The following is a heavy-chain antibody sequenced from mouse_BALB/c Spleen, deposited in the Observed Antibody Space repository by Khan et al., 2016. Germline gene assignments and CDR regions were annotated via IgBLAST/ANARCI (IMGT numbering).Heavy chain of an antibody. CDR3: ARGSKVFDC. CDR1: GHPFTTYW. Sequence: QVQLQQPGAELVRPGASVKLSCKASGHPFTTYWMNWFKQRPEQGLEWIGRIDPYDSEPHYDHKFKDKAILTVDKSSSTAFMQLSSLTSEDSAVYYCARGSKVFDCWGQGTTVTVSS. V-gene: IGHV1-52*01. CDR2: IDPYDSEP. J-gene: IGHJ2*01.